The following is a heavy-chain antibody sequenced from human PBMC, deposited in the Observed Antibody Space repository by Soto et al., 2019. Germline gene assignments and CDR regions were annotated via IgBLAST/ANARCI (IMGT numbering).Heavy chain of an antibody. CDR3: ARNYGGNSQFFDL. V-gene: IGHV4-59*11. J-gene: IGHJ2*01. CDR1: GDXIXRHY. CDR2: FFHTGTA. Sequence: QVQLQESGPGLVKPSETLSLTCSVSGDXIXRHYXSWIXQXXXXXLEWLGYFFHTGTALYNPSLRSRVSMSVDTSKNQFSLRLTSVIPADTAVYFCARNYGGNSQFFDLWGRGTLVTVSS. D-gene: IGHD4-17*01.